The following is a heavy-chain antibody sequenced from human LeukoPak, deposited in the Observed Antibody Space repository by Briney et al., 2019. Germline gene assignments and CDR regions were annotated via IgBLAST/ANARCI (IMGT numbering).Heavy chain of an antibody. J-gene: IGHJ4*02. CDR3: AKVGDYSNYYDY. Sequence: PGGSLRLSCAASGFIFSGYAMSWVRQAPGKGLEWVSAMSANGDSTYYVDSVRGRFTISRDNSKNTLYLQMNSLRAEDTAVYYCAKVGDYSNYYDYWGQGTLVTVSS. V-gene: IGHV3-23*01. CDR2: MSANGDST. D-gene: IGHD4-11*01. CDR1: GFIFSGYA.